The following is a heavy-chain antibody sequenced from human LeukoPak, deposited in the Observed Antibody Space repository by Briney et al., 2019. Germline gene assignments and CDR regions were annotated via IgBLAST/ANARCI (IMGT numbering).Heavy chain of an antibody. CDR2: INPNSGGR. Sequence: ASVKVSCKASGYTFTCYYMHWVRQAPGPGLEWKGWINPNSGGRNYAQKFQGRVTMTRDTSISTAYMELSRLGSDDTALYDSASGYSSGWYFFDYWGQGTLVTVST. J-gene: IGHJ4*02. V-gene: IGHV1-2*02. D-gene: IGHD6-19*01. CDR1: GYTFTCYY. CDR3: ASGYSSGWYFFDY.